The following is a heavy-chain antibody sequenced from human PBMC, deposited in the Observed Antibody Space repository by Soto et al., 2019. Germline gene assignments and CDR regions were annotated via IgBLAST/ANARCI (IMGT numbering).Heavy chain of an antibody. V-gene: IGHV1-69*02. Sequence: QVQLVQSGAEVKKPGSSVKVSCKASGGTFSSYTISWVRQAPGQGLEWMGRIIPILGIANYAQKFQGRVTITGDKSTSTAYMELSSLRSEDTAVYYCARGGVGASDYWGQGTLVTVSS. CDR2: IIPILGIA. D-gene: IGHD1-26*01. CDR3: ARGGVGASDY. J-gene: IGHJ4*02. CDR1: GGTFSSYT.